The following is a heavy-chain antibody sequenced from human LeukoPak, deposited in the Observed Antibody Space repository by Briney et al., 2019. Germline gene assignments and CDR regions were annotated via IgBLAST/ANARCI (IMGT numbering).Heavy chain of an antibody. CDR3: ATRPASETYYAVFDY. Sequence: PGRSLRLSCAACGFTFDDYAMHWVRQAPGKGLEWVSGISWNSGNIGCADSVKGRFTISRDNSKNTLYLEMNSLRAEDTAVYFCATRPASETYYAVFDYWGQGTLVTVSS. J-gene: IGHJ4*02. D-gene: IGHD1-26*01. CDR2: ISWNSGNI. V-gene: IGHV3-9*01. CDR1: GFTFDDYA.